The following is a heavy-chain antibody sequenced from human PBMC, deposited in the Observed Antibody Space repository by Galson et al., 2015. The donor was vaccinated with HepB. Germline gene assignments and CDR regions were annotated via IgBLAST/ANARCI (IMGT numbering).Heavy chain of an antibody. V-gene: IGHV1-18*01. CDR1: GYNSATFG. CDR2: ISGYSGDT. CDR3: ARRAPYGFDL. J-gene: IGHJ4*01. Sequence: SVKVSCKASGYNSATFGLCWVRQAPGQGLEWMGWISGYSGDTYYAPQVQDRVTMTIDTSTGTAYMELRSLRSDDSAVYYCARRAPYGFDLWGHGTLVSVSS. D-gene: IGHD3-10*01.